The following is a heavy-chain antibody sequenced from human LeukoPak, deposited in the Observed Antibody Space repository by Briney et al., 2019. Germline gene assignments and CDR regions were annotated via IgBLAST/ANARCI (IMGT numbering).Heavy chain of an antibody. Sequence: GGSLRLSCAASGFMLDDYAMHWVRQVPGRGLEWVSLISGDGVSSFYADSVRGRFTISRDNNNNSLSLQMYSLTTEDTAFYYCAREQFSHTSNYFDNWGQGILVTVSS. V-gene: IGHV3-43*02. CDR1: GFMLDDYA. D-gene: IGHD5-24*01. J-gene: IGHJ4*02. CDR2: ISGDGVSS. CDR3: AREQFSHTSNYFDN.